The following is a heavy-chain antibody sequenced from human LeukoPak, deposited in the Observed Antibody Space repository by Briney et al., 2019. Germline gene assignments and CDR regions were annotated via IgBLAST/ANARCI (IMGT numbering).Heavy chain of an antibody. Sequence: MPSETLSLTCTVSGGSISSGDYYWSWIRQPPGKGLEWIGYIYYSGSTYYDPSLKSRVTISVDTSKNQFSLKLSSVTAADAAVYHCARHVVPADIGWDYWGQGTLVTVSS. J-gene: IGHJ4*02. CDR1: GGSISSGDYY. CDR3: ARHVVPADIGWDY. D-gene: IGHD2-2*02. CDR2: IYYSGST. V-gene: IGHV4-30-4*01.